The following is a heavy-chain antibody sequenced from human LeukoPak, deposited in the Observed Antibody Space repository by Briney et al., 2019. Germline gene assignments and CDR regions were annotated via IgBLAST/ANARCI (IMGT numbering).Heavy chain of an antibody. CDR3: AKEGDLYGDPFDY. V-gene: IGHV3-23*01. Sequence: GGSLRLSCAASGFSLSSYAMSWVRQAPGKGLEWVSAISGSGGSTYYADSVKGRFTISRDNSKNTLYLQMNSLRAEDTAVYYCAKEGDLYGDPFDYWGQGTLVTVSS. CDR2: ISGSGGST. D-gene: IGHD4-17*01. J-gene: IGHJ4*02. CDR1: GFSLSSYA.